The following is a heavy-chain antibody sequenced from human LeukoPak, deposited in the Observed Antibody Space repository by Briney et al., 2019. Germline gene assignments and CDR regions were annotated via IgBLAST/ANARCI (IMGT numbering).Heavy chain of an antibody. D-gene: IGHD1-26*01. J-gene: IGHJ4*02. V-gene: IGHV3-20*04. CDR3: ARRSVAGATTGYYYDS. Sequence: GGSLRLFCEASGLTFEDYGMTWVRQRPGKGLEYVCEINWNGDNPVYENSLRGRFTISRDNAKNSVYLQMSSLRVDDTAFYYCARRSVAGATTGYYYDSWGQGTLVTVSS. CDR2: INWNGDNP. CDR1: GLTFEDYG.